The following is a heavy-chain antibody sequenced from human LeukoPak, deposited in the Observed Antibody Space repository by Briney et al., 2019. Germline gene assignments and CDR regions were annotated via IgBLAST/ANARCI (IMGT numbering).Heavy chain of an antibody. CDR2: INGSGDKT. Sequence: SGGSLRLSCAASGFTLSNYAINWVRQAPGKGLEWVSSINGSGDKTYYADSVKGRFTISRDNSKNTLYLQMNSLRAEDTAVYYCAKAGYCSGGSCSHVDYWGQGTLVTVSS. J-gene: IGHJ4*02. CDR1: GFTLSNYA. D-gene: IGHD2-15*01. V-gene: IGHV3-23*01. CDR3: AKAGYCSGGSCSHVDY.